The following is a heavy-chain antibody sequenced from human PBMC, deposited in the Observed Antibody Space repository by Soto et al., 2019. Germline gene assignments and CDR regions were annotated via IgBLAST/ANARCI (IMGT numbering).Heavy chain of an antibody. CDR2: IYTSGST. V-gene: IGHV4-4*07. Sequence: PSETLSLTCTVSGGSISSYYWSWIRQPAGKGLEWIGRIYTSGSTNYNPSLKSRVTMSVDTSKNQFSLKLSSVTAADTAVYYCARDQVGDWNYVYYYYYGMDVWGQGTTVTVS. D-gene: IGHD1-7*01. CDR3: ARDQVGDWNYVYYYYYGMDV. CDR1: GGSISSYY. J-gene: IGHJ6*02.